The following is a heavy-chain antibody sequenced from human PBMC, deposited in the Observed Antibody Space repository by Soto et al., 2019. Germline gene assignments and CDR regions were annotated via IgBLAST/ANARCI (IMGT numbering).Heavy chain of an antibody. Sequence: PSETLSLTCTVSGAALSSGSYFYTWVRQPPGKGLEWLGYIYYSGGTNYNPSLKSRVTISLDKSKSQFSLRLISVTAADTAVYYCTREQSDDNYFDPWGQGTLGTAPQ. CDR2: IYYSGGT. D-gene: IGHD6-19*01. J-gene: IGHJ5*02. CDR3: TREQSDDNYFDP. CDR1: GAALSSGSYF. V-gene: IGHV4-61*01.